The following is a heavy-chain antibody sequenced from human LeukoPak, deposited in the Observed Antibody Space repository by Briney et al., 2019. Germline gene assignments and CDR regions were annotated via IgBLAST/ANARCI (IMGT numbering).Heavy chain of an antibody. J-gene: IGHJ4*02. D-gene: IGHD3-10*01. CDR3: ARITMVRGVITEYYFDY. V-gene: IGHV4-59*01. CDR2: IYYSGST. CDR1: GGSISSYY. Sequence: SETLSLTCTVSGGSISSYYWSWIRQPPGKGLEWIGYIYYSGSTNYNPPLKSRVTISVDTSKNQFSLKLSSVTAADTAVYYCARITMVRGVITEYYFDYWGQGTLVTVSS.